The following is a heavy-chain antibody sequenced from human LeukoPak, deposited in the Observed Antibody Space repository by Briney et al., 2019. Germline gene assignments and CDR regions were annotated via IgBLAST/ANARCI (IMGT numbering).Heavy chain of an antibody. CDR1: GYTFTNFG. D-gene: IGHD1-1*01. CDR3: ARSGPRDNWNDDY. J-gene: IGHJ4*02. CDR2: ISAYSGNT. Sequence: AAVKVSCKAAGYTFTNFGISWRRQAPGQGLEWMGWISAYSGNTNYVQKLPGRVPMTTDTSASTAYMELRSLRSDDTAVYYCARSGPRDNWNDDYWGQGTLVTVPS. V-gene: IGHV1-18*01.